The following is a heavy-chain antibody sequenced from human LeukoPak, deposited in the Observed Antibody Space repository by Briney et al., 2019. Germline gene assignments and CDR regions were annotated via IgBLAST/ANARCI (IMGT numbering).Heavy chain of an antibody. CDR2: ISYDGSNK. CDR1: GFTFSSYG. Sequence: GGSLRLSCAASGFTFSSYGMHWVRQAPGKGLEWVAVISYDGSNKYYADSVKGRFTISRDNSKNTLYLQMNSLRAEDTAVYYCAKAPQNGDYHFDYWGQGTLVTVSS. D-gene: IGHD4-17*01. J-gene: IGHJ4*02. CDR3: AKAPQNGDYHFDY. V-gene: IGHV3-30*18.